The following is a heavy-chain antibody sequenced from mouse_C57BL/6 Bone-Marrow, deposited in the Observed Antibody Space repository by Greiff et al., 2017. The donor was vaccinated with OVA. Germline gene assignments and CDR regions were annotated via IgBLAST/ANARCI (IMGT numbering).Heavy chain of an antibody. CDR1: GFTFSDYG. CDR3: AKIYYYGSIYAMDY. J-gene: IGHJ4*01. CDR2: ISSGSSTI. V-gene: IGHV5-17*01. D-gene: IGHD1-1*01. Sequence: EVNLVESGGGLVKPGGSLKLSCAASGFTFSDYGMHWVRQAPEKGLEWVAYISSGSSTIYYADTVKGRFTISRDNAKNTLFLQMTSLRSEDTAMYYCAKIYYYGSIYAMDYWGQGTSVTVSS.